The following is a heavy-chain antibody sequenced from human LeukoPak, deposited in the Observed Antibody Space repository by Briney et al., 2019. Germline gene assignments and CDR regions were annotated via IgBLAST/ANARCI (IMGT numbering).Heavy chain of an antibody. CDR1: GFTFSSYG. Sequence: GRSLRLSCAASGFTFSSYGMHWVHQAPGKGLEWVAVISYDGSNKYYADSVKGRFTISRDNSKNTLYLQMNSLRAEDTAVYYCAKGIAAAGWISYYYYYYGMDVWGQGTTVTVSS. D-gene: IGHD6-13*01. CDR3: AKGIAAAGWISYYYYYYGMDV. V-gene: IGHV3-30*18. J-gene: IGHJ6*02. CDR2: ISYDGSNK.